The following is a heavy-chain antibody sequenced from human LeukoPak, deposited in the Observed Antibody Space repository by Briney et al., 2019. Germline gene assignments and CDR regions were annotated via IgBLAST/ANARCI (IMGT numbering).Heavy chain of an antibody. J-gene: IGHJ3*02. Sequence: SETLSLTCTVSGYSISSGYYWGWIRQPPGKGLEWIGSIYHSGSTYYNPSLKSRVTISVDTSKNQFSLKLSSVTAADTAVYYCARETVTGTKVAFDIWGQGTMVTVSS. V-gene: IGHV4-38-2*02. CDR3: ARETVTGTKVAFDI. D-gene: IGHD1-7*01. CDR2: IYHSGST. CDR1: GYSISSGYY.